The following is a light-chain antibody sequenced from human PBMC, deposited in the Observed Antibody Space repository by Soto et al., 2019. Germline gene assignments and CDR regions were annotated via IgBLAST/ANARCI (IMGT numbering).Light chain of an antibody. J-gene: IGLJ1*01. CDR2: DVS. V-gene: IGLV2-11*01. CDR1: SSDVGAYTY. CDR3: CSSAGNYILV. Sequence: QSALTQPPSGFRAPGAAVAISRPGNSSDVGAYTYVSWYQQHPGKAPKLMIYDVSKRPSGVPDRFSGFKSGDTASLTISGLQAEDEADYYCCSSAGNYILVFGTGTKSPS.